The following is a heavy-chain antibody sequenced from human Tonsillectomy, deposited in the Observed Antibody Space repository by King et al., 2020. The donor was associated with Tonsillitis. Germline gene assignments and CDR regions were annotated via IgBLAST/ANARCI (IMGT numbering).Heavy chain of an antibody. CDR2: ISRSGGNT. CDR1: GFTFSTYA. Sequence: VQLVESGGGLVQPGGSLRLSCAASGFTFSTYAMTWVRQAPGKGLEWVSLISRSGGNTYYADSVKGRFTISRDNSKNTLSLQMNSLRAEDTAVYYCAKNRGAAAPKNYSMDVWGKGPTVTVSS. CDR3: AKNRGAAAPKNYSMDV. V-gene: IGHV3-23*04. J-gene: IGHJ6*03. D-gene: IGHD6-13*01.